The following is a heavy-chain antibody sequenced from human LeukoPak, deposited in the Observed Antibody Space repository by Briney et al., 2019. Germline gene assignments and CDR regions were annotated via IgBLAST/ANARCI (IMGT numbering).Heavy chain of an antibody. CDR2: IYYGGST. J-gene: IGHJ5*02. CDR1: GGSISSYY. V-gene: IGHV4-59*01. Sequence: SETLSLTCTVSGGSISSYYWSWIRQPPGKGLEWIGYIYYGGSTNYNPSLKSRVTISVDTSKNQFSLKLSSVTAADTAVYYCARAYLWFGELSAWGQGTLVTVSS. D-gene: IGHD3-10*01. CDR3: ARAYLWFGELSA.